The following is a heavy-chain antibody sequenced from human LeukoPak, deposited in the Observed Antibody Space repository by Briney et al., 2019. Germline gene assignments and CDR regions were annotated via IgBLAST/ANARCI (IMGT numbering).Heavy chain of an antibody. CDR1: GFTFSNYW. J-gene: IGHJ4*02. CDR2: INSDGSST. V-gene: IGHV3-74*01. Sequence: GGSLRLSCGASGFTFSNYWMHWVRQAPGKGLVWVSRINSDGSSTSYADSVKGRFTISRDNSKNTLYLQMNSLRAEDTAVYYCATQLTTVTTASTNGNYWGQGTLVTVSS. D-gene: IGHD4-17*01. CDR3: ATQLTTVTTASTNGNY.